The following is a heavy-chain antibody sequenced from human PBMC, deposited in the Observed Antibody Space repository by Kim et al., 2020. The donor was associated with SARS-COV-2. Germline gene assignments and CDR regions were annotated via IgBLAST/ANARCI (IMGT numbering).Heavy chain of an antibody. CDR2: INTNTGNP. Sequence: ASVKVSCKASGYTFTSYAMNWVRQAPGQGLEWMGWINTNTGNPTYAQGFTGRFVFSLDTSVSTAYLQISSLKAEDTAVYYCATSAEINYYYYYYGMDVWGQGTTVTVSS. CDR1: GYTFTSYA. CDR3: ATSAEINYYYYYYGMDV. J-gene: IGHJ6*02. V-gene: IGHV7-4-1*02.